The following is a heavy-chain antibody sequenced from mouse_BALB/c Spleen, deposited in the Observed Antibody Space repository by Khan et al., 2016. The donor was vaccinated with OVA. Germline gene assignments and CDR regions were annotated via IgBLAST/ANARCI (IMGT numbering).Heavy chain of an antibody. V-gene: IGHV2-6-5*01. CDR3: SKGPPYYDSDY. CDR2: IRAGGSK. Sequence: QVQLKQSGPGLVAPSQSLSITCTVSGFSLTDYAISWIRQPPGKGLEWLGGIRAGGSKYYYSVTKSRLITNKDNSKIQLFLKVNSLQTEDTAMYDCSKGPPYYDSDYGGQGTSVTVSS. J-gene: IGHJ4*01. CDR1: GFSLTDYA.